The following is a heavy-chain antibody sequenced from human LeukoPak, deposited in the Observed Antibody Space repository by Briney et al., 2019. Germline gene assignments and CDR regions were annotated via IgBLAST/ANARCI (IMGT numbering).Heavy chain of an antibody. CDR3: AKGGTAGYSSSWPETYYFDY. J-gene: IGHJ4*02. CDR1: GFTFDDYA. Sequence: PGRSLRLSCAASGFTFDDYAMHWVRQAPGKGLEWVSGISWNSGSIGYADSVKGRFTISRDNAKNSLYLQMNSLRAEDTALYYCAKGGTAGYSSSWPETYYFDYWGQGTLVTVSS. D-gene: IGHD6-13*01. V-gene: IGHV3-9*01. CDR2: ISWNSGSI.